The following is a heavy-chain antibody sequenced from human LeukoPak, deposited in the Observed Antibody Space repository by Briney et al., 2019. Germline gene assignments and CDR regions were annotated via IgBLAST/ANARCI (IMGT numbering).Heavy chain of an antibody. CDR2: IYYSGST. D-gene: IGHD3-22*01. V-gene: IGHV4-39*07. Sequence: PSETLSLTCTVSGGSISSSSYYWGWIRQPSGKGLEWIGSIYYSGSTYYNPSLKSRVTISVDTSKNQFSLKLSSVTAADTAVYYCARVLSGSNFDYWGQGTLVTVSS. J-gene: IGHJ4*02. CDR3: ARVLSGSNFDY. CDR1: GGSISSSSYY.